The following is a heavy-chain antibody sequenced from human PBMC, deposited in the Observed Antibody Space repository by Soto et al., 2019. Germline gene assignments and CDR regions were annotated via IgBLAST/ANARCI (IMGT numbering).Heavy chain of an antibody. CDR3: ARAPFVAAPVDV. D-gene: IGHD6-13*01. CDR2: IYYSGST. CDR1: GGSIKNYY. V-gene: IGHV4-59*01. J-gene: IGHJ6*02. Sequence: RSLTCTVSGGSIKNYYWSWIRQSPGKGLEYIGYIYYSGSTNYNPSLKSRVTISVDTSKMQFSLRLSSVTAADTAVYYCARAPFVAAPVDVWGPGTTVTVSS.